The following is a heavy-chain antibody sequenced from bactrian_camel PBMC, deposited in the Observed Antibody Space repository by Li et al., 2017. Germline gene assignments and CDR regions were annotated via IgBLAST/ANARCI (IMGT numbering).Heavy chain of an antibody. V-gene: IGHV3S40*01. CDR1: GLTKSGGVF. Sequence: VQLVESGGGSVQPGGSLRLSCTASGLTKSGGVFMAWFRQSVGKEREGVAAIYTFGGATYYADSVKGRFTISRDNTKRTWYLQMDSLKPGDTAMYICNMFYTDSARWTQSDQYEDFWGQGTQVTV. CDR2: IYTFGGAT. CDR3: NMFYTDSARWTQSDQYEDF. J-gene: IGHJ4*01. D-gene: IGHD2*01.